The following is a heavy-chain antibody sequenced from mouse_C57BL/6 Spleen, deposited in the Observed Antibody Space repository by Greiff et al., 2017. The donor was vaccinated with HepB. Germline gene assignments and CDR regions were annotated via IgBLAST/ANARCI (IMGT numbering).Heavy chain of an antibody. J-gene: IGHJ4*01. CDR2: INPNYGTT. Sequence: VHVKQSGPELVKPGASVKISCKASGYSFTDYNMNWVKQSNGKSLEWIGVINPNYGTTSYNQKFKGKATLTVDQSSSTAYMQLNSLTSEDSAVYYCARKGKFLYAMDYWGQGTSVTVSS. CDR1: GYSFTDYN. CDR3: ARKGKFLYAMDY. D-gene: IGHD1-3*01. V-gene: IGHV1-39*01.